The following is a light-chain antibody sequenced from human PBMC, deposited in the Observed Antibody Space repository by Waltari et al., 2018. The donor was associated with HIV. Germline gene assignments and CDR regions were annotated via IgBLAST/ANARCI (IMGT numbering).Light chain of an antibody. CDR2: GAS. CDR1: QSVSSN. J-gene: IGKJ4*01. V-gene: IGKV3-15*01. CDR3: QQYNNWPLT. Sequence: VTTHPQATISVCPEELATISCRASQSVSSNLAWYQQKPGQPPRRLIYGASTRATGIPARFSGSGSGTEFTLTISSLQSEDFAVYYCQQYNNWPLTFGGGTKVEIK.